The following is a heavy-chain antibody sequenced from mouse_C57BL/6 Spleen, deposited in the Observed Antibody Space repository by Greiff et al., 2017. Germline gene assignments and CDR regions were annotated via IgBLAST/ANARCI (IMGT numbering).Heavy chain of an antibody. Sequence: VMLVESGAELVRPGTSVKVSCKASGYAFTNYLIEWVKQRPGQGLEWIGVINPGSGGTNYNEKFKGKATLTADKSSSTAYMQLSSLTSEDSAVYFCARNDYDWYFDVWGTGTTVTVSS. CDR1: GYAFTNYL. J-gene: IGHJ1*03. CDR2: INPGSGGT. D-gene: IGHD2-4*01. CDR3: ARNDYDWYFDV. V-gene: IGHV1-54*01.